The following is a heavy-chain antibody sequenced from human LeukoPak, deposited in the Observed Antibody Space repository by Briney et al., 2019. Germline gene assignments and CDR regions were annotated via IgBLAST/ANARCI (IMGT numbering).Heavy chain of an antibody. J-gene: IGHJ4*02. V-gene: IGHV3-23*01. Sequence: GGSLRLSCAASGFTFSSYAMSWVRQAPGKGLEWVSAISGSGGSTYYADSVKGRFTISRDNSKNTQYLQMNSLRAEDTAVYYCAKVSKQLELPAEANFDYWGQGTLVTVSS. D-gene: IGHD1-1*01. CDR2: ISGSGGST. CDR3: AKVSKQLELPAEANFDY. CDR1: GFTFSSYA.